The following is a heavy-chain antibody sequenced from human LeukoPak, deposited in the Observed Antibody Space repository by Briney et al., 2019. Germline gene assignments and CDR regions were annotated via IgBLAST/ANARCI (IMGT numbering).Heavy chain of an antibody. Sequence: GGSLRLSCAASGFTFSSYWMSWVRQAPGKGLEWVANIKQDGSEEYYVDSVKGRFTISRDNSKNTLYLQMNSLRADDTALYYCAKSAGDLHYYRKEVWGQGNTVNGFS. D-gene: IGHD3-10*01. V-gene: IGHV3-7*03. CDR1: GFTFSSYW. CDR2: IKQDGSEE. J-gene: IGHJ6*02. CDR3: AKSAGDLHYYRKEV.